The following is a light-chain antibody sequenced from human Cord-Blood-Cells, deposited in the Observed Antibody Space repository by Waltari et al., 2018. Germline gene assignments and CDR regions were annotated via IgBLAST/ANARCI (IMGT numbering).Light chain of an antibody. Sequence: SSELTQDPAVSVALGQTVRITCQGDSLRSYYESWYQKKPGKAPVLVIYGKNNRPSGIPDRFSGSSSGNAASLTITGAQAEDEADYYCNSRDSSGNHLVFGGGTKLTVL. CDR2: GKN. CDR1: SLRSYY. V-gene: IGLV3-19*01. J-gene: IGLJ3*02. CDR3: NSRDSSGNHLV.